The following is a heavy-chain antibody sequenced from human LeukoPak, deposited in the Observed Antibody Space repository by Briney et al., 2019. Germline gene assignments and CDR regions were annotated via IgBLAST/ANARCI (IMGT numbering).Heavy chain of an antibody. CDR3: AKNKAANRPSYYFDY. D-gene: IGHD2-15*01. J-gene: IGHJ4*02. V-gene: IGHV3-23*01. Sequence: GGSLRLSCAASGFTFSSYAMSRVRQAPGKGLEWVSAISGSGGSTYYADSVKGRFTISRDNSKNTLYLQMNSLRAEDTAVYYCAKNKAANRPSYYFDYWGQGTLVTVSS. CDR1: GFTFSSYA. CDR2: ISGSGGST.